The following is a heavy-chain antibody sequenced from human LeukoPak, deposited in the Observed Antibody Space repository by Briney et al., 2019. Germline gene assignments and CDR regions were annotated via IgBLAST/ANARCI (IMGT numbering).Heavy chain of an antibody. V-gene: IGHV3-30*02. Sequence: PGGSLRLSCAASGFTFNGIHWVRQAPVKGLEWVAFIRYDGSDKYFADIVKGRFTNSRDNSKNTLYLQMNSLKTEDTAVYYCAKEGAWQLDYYYYMDVWGNGTTVTVSS. J-gene: IGHJ6*03. CDR3: AKEGAWQLDYYYYMDV. D-gene: IGHD6-13*01. CDR2: IRYDGSDK. CDR1: GFTFNG.